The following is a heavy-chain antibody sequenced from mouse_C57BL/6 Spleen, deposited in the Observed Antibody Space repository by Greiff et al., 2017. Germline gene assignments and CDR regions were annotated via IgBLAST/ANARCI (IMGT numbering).Heavy chain of an antibody. D-gene: IGHD4-1*01. CDR3: TTPLGYYFDY. CDR2: IRNKANNHAT. Sequence: EVQVVESGGGLVQPGGSMKLSCAASGFTFSDAWMDWVRQSPEKGLEWVAEIRNKANNHATYYAESVKGRFTISRDDSKSSVYLQMNSLRAEDTGIYYCTTPLGYYFDYWGQGTTLTVSS. J-gene: IGHJ2*01. V-gene: IGHV6-6*01. CDR1: GFTFSDAW.